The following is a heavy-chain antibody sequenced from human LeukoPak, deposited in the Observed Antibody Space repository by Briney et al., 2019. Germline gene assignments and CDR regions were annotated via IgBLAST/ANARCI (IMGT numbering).Heavy chain of an antibody. D-gene: IGHD1-26*01. CDR2: ISSSSSYI. Sequence: PGGSLRLSCAASGFTFSSYSMNWVRQAPGKGLEWVSSISSSSSYIYYADSVKGRFTISRDNAKNSLYLQMNSLRAEDTAVYYCARNHHGSSPLDYWGQGTLVTVSS. J-gene: IGHJ4*02. V-gene: IGHV3-21*01. CDR1: GFTFSSYS. CDR3: ARNHHGSSPLDY.